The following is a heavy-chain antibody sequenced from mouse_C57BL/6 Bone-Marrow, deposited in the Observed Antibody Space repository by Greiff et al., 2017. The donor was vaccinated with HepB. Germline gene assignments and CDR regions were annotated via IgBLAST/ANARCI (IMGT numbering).Heavy chain of an antibody. J-gene: IGHJ2*01. Sequence: VQLKESGAELVRPGASVKLSCTASGFNIKDDYMHWVKQRPEQGLEWIGWIDPENGDTEYASKFQGKATITADTSSNTAYLQLSSLTSEDTAVYYCTTTPIYYYGSDPHYFDYWGQGTTLTVSS. CDR3: TTTPIYYYGSDPHYFDY. CDR1: GFNIKDDY. V-gene: IGHV14-4*01. CDR2: IDPENGDT. D-gene: IGHD1-1*01.